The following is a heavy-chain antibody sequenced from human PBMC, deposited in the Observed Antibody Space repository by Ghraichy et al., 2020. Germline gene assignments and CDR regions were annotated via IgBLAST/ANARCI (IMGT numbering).Heavy chain of an antibody. CDR2: IVYSGST. V-gene: IGHV4-30-2*01. D-gene: IGHD4-17*01. CDR3: ARGAHDYAFDY. Sequence: SETLSLTCGVSGDTFSGGGYSWSWIRQPPGKGLEWIVYIVYSGSTYYNPSLKSRITVSMDRSKNQFSLSLSPVTAADTAMYFCARGAHDYAFDYWGRGTLVIVSS. J-gene: IGHJ4*02. CDR1: GDTFSGGGYS.